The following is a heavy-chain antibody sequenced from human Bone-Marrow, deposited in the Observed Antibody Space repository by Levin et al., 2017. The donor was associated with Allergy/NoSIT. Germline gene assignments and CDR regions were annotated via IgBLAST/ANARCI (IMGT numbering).Heavy chain of an antibody. CDR2: ISYDGSNK. J-gene: IGHJ4*02. CDR3: ARRSYDYIWGSYRLTGPFDY. V-gene: IGHV3-30-3*01. CDR1: GFTFSSYA. D-gene: IGHD3-16*02. Sequence: GESLKISCAASGFTFSSYAMHWVRQAPGKGLEWVAVISYDGSNKYYADSVKGRFTISRDNSKNTLYLQMNSLRAEDTAVYYCARRSYDYIWGSYRLTGPFDYWGQGTLVTVSS.